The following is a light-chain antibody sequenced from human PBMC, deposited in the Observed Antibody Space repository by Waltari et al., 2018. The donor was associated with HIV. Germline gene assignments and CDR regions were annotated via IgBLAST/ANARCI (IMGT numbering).Light chain of an antibody. CDR2: WAS. V-gene: IGKV4-1*01. CDR1: QSVLYSSNNKNH. CDR3: QQYYSLPWT. J-gene: IGKJ1*01. Sequence: DIVMTQSPDSLTVSLGERATINCQSSQSVLYSSNNKNHLAWFQQKPGQPPKLLIYWASTRESGVPDRFSGSGSGTDFTLTITSLQAEDVAVYHCQQYYSLPWTFGQGTKVEIK.